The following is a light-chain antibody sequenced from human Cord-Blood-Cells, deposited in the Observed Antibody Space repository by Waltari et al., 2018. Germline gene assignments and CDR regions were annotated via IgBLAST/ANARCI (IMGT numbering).Light chain of an antibody. Sequence: QSAPTQPAPVSGSPGPSITISCPGTRIDVGGYSPVPWYQQHPGKAPKLMIYDVSKRPSGVSNRFSGSKSGNTASLTISGLQAEDEADYYCSSYTSSSTKVFGGGTKLTVL. CDR3: SSYTSSSTKV. J-gene: IGLJ3*02. V-gene: IGLV2-14*01. CDR2: DVS. CDR1: RIDVGGYSP.